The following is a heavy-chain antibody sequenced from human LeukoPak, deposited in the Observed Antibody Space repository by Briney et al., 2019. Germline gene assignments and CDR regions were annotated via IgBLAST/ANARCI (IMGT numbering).Heavy chain of an antibody. Sequence: SETLSLTCTVSGGSISSSSYYWGWIRQPPGKGLEWIGSIYYSGSTYYNPPLKSRVTISVDTSKNQFSLKLSSVTAADTAVYYCASGKIVTYYYDNSGFYNYFDYWGQGTLVTVSS. J-gene: IGHJ4*02. CDR2: IYYSGST. D-gene: IGHD3-22*01. CDR1: GGSISSSSYY. V-gene: IGHV4-39*07. CDR3: ASGKIVTYYYDNSGFYNYFDY.